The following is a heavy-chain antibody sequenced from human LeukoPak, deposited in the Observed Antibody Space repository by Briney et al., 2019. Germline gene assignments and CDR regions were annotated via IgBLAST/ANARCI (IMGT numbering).Heavy chain of an antibody. CDR3: ARLLPIAAAGGHYFDY. D-gene: IGHD6-13*01. CDR2: IYYRGST. V-gene: IGHV4-39*01. J-gene: IGHJ4*02. Sequence: PSETLSLTCNVSGGSFISGIYYWGWVRQPPGKGLEWIASIYYRGSTYYNQSLKGRVTISVDTSKKQFSLKVTSVTAADTAVYYCARLLPIAAAGGHYFDYWGQGTLVTVSS. CDR1: GGSFISGIYY.